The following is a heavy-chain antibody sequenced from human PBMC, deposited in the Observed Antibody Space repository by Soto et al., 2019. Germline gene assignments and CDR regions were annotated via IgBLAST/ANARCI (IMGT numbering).Heavy chain of an antibody. V-gene: IGHV1-18*01. D-gene: IGHD2-8*01. CDR2: VSPYNGNT. CDR3: VRGGIMEANRSYYYYGLDV. J-gene: IGHJ6*02. CDR1: GYTFSTYG. Sequence: ASVKVSCKVFGYTFSTYGLSWVRQAPGQGLEWMGWVSPYNGNTYYAPGLQGRVTMTTDTSTNTAYMSLRSLRSDDTAIYYCVRGGIMEANRSYYYYGLDVWGQGTRVTVSS.